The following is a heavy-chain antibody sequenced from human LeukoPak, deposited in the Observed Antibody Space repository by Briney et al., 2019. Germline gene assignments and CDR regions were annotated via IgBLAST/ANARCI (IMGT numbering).Heavy chain of an antibody. D-gene: IGHD3-10*01. Sequence: GGSLRLSCEASGFTFSDYYMSWIRQAPGKGLEWVSYISSSSSTIYYADSVKGRFTISRDNAKNSLYLQMNSLRDEDTAVYYCARDITMVRGALDYWGQGTLVTVSS. V-gene: IGHV3-11*04. CDR1: GFTFSDYY. J-gene: IGHJ4*02. CDR3: ARDITMVRGALDY. CDR2: ISSSSSTI.